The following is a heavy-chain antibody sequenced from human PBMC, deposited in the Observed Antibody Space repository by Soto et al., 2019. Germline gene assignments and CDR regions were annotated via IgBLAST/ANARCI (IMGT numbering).Heavy chain of an antibody. CDR2: IYYSGST. V-gene: IGHV4-59*08. D-gene: IGHD3-9*01. Sequence: PSETLSLTCTVSGGSISSYYWSWIRQPPGKGLEWIGYIYYSGSTNYNPSLKSRVTISVDTSKNQFSLKLSSVTAADTAVYYCARHSGYDILTGYYIPFDYWGQGTLVTVS. CDR1: GGSISSYY. CDR3: ARHSGYDILTGYYIPFDY. J-gene: IGHJ4*02.